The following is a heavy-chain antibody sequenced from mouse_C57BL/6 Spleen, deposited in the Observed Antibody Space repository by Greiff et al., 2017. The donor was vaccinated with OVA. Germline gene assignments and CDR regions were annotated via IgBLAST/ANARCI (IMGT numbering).Heavy chain of an antibody. CDR3: ARHDYYGSSYRYFDY. Sequence: VQLQQSGPELVKPGASVKISCKASGYAFSSSWMNWVKQRPGQGLEWIGRIYPGDGGTNYNGKFKGKATLTADKSSSTAYMQLSSLTSEDSAVYFCARHDYYGSSYRYFDYWGQGTTLTVSS. CDR2: IYPGDGGT. J-gene: IGHJ2*01. V-gene: IGHV1-82*01. CDR1: GYAFSSSW. D-gene: IGHD1-1*01.